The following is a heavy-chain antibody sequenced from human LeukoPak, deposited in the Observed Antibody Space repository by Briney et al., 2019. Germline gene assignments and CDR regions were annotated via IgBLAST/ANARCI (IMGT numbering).Heavy chain of an antibody. J-gene: IGHJ4*02. CDR1: GFTFSSYA. Sequence: GGSLRLSCAASGFTFSSYAMSWVRQAPGKGLEWVPAISGSGGSTYYADSVKGRFTISRDNSKNTLYLQMNSLRAEDTAVYYCAKASLCGGDCYPYFDYWGQGTLVTVSS. D-gene: IGHD2-21*02. V-gene: IGHV3-23*01. CDR3: AKASLCGGDCYPYFDY. CDR2: ISGSGGST.